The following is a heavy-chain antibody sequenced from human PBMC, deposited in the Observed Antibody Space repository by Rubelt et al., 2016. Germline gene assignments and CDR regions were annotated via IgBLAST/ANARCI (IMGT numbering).Heavy chain of an antibody. V-gene: IGHV1-18*01. CDR2: ISAYNGNT. D-gene: IGHD2-15*01. CDR3: ARGYCSGGSCYYFDY. CDR1: GYTFTSYG. Sequence: QVQLVQSGAEVKKPGASVKVSCKASGYTFTSYGISWVRQATGPGLEWMGWISAYNGNTKYSQKFQGRVTITRDTSASTAYMELSSLRSEDTAVYYCARGYCSGGSCYYFDYWGQGTLVTVSS. J-gene: IGHJ4*02.